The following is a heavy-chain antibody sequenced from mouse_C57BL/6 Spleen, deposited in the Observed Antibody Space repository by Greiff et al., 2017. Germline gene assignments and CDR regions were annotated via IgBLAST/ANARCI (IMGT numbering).Heavy chain of an antibody. CDR2: IYPGDGDT. J-gene: IGHJ2*01. CDR3: AREAGVFGY. D-gene: IGHD3-2*02. V-gene: IGHV1-80*01. Sequence: LQQSGASVKISCTASGYAFSSYWMNWVKQRPGKGLEWRGQIYPGDGDTNYNGKFKGKATLTADKSSSTAYMQRSSRTSEDSAVYFCAREAGVFGYWGQGTTLTVSS. CDR1: GYAFSSYW.